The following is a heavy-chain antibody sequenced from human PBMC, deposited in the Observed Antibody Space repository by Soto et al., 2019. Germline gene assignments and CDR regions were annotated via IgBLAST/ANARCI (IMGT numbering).Heavy chain of an antibody. V-gene: IGHV3-74*01. CDR2: INSDGSST. D-gene: IGHD6-19*01. CDR3: ARSLGRRGWTYYYFYGMDA. CDR1: GFTFSSHC. Sequence: XGFLRLYCAASGFTFSSHCMHWVRQAPGKGLVWVSRINSDGSSTSYADSVKGRFTISRDNAKNTLYLQMNSLRAEDTAVYYCARSLGRRGWTYYYFYGMDAWGQGTTVTLSS. J-gene: IGHJ6*02.